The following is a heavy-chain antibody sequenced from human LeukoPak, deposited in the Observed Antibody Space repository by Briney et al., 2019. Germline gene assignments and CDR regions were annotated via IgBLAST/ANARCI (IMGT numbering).Heavy chain of an antibody. J-gene: IGHJ4*02. CDR3: AKDMSQLVLPYYDILTGYDY. CDR1: GFTFDDYA. CDR2: ISGDGGST. Sequence: TGGSLRLSCAASGFTFDDYAMHWVRQAPGKGLEWVSLISGDGGSTYYADSVKGRFTISRDNSKNSLYLQMNSLRTEDTALYYCAKDMSQLVLPYYDILTGYDYWGQGTLVTVSS. D-gene: IGHD3-9*01. V-gene: IGHV3-43*02.